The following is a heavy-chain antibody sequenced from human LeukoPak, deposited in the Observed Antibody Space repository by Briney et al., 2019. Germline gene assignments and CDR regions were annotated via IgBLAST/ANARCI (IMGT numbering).Heavy chain of an antibody. CDR3: ARGGVEDILAMVQGAHFDY. V-gene: IGHV4-34*01. CDR2: INHSGST. D-gene: IGHD3-10*01. Sequence: SETLSLTCAVYGGSFSGYYWSWIRQPPGKGLEWIGEINHSGSTNYNPSLKSRVTISVDTSKNQFSLKLSSVTAADTAVYYCARGGVEDILAMVQGAHFDYWGQGTLVTVSS. J-gene: IGHJ4*02. CDR1: GGSFSGYY.